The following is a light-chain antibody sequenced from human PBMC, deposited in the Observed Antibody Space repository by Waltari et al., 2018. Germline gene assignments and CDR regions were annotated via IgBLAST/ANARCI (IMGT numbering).Light chain of an antibody. J-gene: IGLJ2*01. CDR1: SSHVGGYNY. V-gene: IGLV2-14*01. Sequence: QSALTQPASVSGSPGQSSTISCTVTSSHVGGYNYVSWYQQHPGKAPKLMIYEVSNRPSGVSNRFSGSKSGNTASLTISGLQAEDEADYYCSSYTSSSTLVFGGGTKLTVL. CDR3: SSYTSSSTLV. CDR2: EVS.